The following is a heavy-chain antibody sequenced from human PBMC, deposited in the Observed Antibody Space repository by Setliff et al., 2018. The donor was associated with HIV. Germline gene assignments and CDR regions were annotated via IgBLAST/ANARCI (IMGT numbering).Heavy chain of an antibody. D-gene: IGHD2-2*01. CDR1: GYSISSGYY. CDR3: ARLAIPAATTDY. J-gene: IGHJ4*02. CDR2: IHHSGNT. Sequence: PSETLSLTCPVSGYSISSGYYWGWIRQPPGRGLEWIGAIHHSGNTYYNPSLKSRVTISVDTSKNLFSLKVNSVTAADTAVYYCARLAIPAATTDYWGQGTLVTVSS. V-gene: IGHV4-38-2*01.